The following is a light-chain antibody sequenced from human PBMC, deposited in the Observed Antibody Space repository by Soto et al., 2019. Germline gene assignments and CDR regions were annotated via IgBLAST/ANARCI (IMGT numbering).Light chain of an antibody. CDR2: DAS. Sequence: DIQMTQSPSSFSASTGERVSIXWRATQDIGTYLAWYQQIPGKAPKLLIYDASRLESGVPSRFSGSGSGTEFTLTISSLQPDYFATYYCQQYNSYLWTFGQGTKVDIK. V-gene: IGKV1-5*01. CDR1: QDIGTY. J-gene: IGKJ1*01. CDR3: QQYNSYLWT.